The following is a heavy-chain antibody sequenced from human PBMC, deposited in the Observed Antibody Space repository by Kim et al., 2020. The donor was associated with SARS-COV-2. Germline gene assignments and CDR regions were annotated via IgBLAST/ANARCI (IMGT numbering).Heavy chain of an antibody. D-gene: IGHD5-18*01. Sequence: KFQGRVTITADESTSTAYMELSSLRSEDTAVYYCARDSRGYSYGLDYFDYWGQGTLVTVSS. J-gene: IGHJ4*02. CDR3: ARDSRGYSYGLDYFDY. V-gene: IGHV1-69*01.